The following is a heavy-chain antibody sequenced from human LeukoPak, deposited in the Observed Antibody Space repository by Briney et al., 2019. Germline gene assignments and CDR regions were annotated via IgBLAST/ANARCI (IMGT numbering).Heavy chain of an antibody. CDR1: GGTFSSYA. Sequence: SVKVSCKAPGGTFSSYAISWVRQAPGQGLEWMGGIIPIFGTANYAQKFQGRVTITADKSTSTAYMELSSLRSEDTAVYYCARRAWKNNWNDAGPDYFDYWGQGTLVTVSS. CDR2: IIPIFGTA. CDR3: ARRAWKNNWNDAGPDYFDY. V-gene: IGHV1-69*06. J-gene: IGHJ4*02. D-gene: IGHD1-1*01.